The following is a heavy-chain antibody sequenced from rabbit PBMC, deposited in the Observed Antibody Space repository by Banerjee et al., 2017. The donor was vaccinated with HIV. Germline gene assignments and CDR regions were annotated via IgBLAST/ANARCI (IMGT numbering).Heavy chain of an antibody. CDR2: INTSTGNT. Sequence: QSLEESGGDLVKPGGSLTLTCTASGFSFSNKYVMCWVRRAPGKGLEWIACINTSTGNTVYASWAKGRFTISETSSTTVTLQMTSLTAADTATYFCAREEYVGYGYANLWGQGTLVTVS. J-gene: IGHJ4*01. CDR1: GFSFSNKYV. D-gene: IGHD6-1*01. CDR3: AREEYVGYGYANL. V-gene: IGHV1S40*01.